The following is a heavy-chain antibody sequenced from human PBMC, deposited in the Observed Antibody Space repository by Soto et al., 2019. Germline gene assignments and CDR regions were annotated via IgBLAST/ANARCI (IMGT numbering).Heavy chain of an antibody. J-gene: IGHJ3*02. Sequence: GESLKISCKGSGYSFTSYWIGWVRQMPGKGLEWMGIIYPGDSDTRYSPSFQGQVTISADKSISTAYLQWSSLEASDTAMYYCARLDVLTGYDSAFDIWGQGTMVTVS. D-gene: IGHD3-9*01. CDR1: GYSFTSYW. V-gene: IGHV5-51*01. CDR3: ARLDVLTGYDSAFDI. CDR2: IYPGDSDT.